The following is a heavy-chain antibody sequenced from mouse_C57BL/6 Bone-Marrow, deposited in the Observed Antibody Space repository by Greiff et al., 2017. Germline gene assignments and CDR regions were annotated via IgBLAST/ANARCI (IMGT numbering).Heavy chain of an antibody. CDR2: ISSGGDYI. CDR3: TRDLNEDDGVDY. Sequence: EVQLVESGEGLVKPGGSLKLSCAASGFTFSSYAMSWVRQTPEKRLAWVAYISSGGDYIYYADTVKGRFTISRDHARNTLYLQMSSLKSEDTAMYYCTRDLNEDDGVDYWGQGTTLTVAS. V-gene: IGHV5-9-1*02. J-gene: IGHJ2*01. CDR1: GFTFSSYA. D-gene: IGHD2-12*01.